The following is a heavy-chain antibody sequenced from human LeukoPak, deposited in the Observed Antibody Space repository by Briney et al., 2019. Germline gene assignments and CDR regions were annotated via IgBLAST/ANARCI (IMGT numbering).Heavy chain of an antibody. CDR2: IYYSGSS. D-gene: IGHD6-6*01. V-gene: IGHV4-59*01. J-gene: IGHJ4*02. Sequence: SSETLSLTCTVSGGSISRYYWTWIRQPPGKGLEWIGYIYYSGSSNYNPSLKSRVTISVDTSKNQFSLKLSSVTAADTAVYYCVRGVEYSSSSGLGYWGQRTLVTVSS. CDR1: GGSISRYY. CDR3: VRGVEYSSSSGLGY.